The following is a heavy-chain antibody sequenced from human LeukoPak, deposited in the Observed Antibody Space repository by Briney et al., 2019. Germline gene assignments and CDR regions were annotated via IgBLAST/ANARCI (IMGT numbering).Heavy chain of an antibody. J-gene: IGHJ4*02. CDR3: AKGGDSSGYYYEYFDY. CDR2: INSDGSST. D-gene: IGHD3-22*01. Sequence: TGGSLRLSCAASGFTFSSYWMHWVRQAPGKGLVWVSRINSDGSSTYYADSVKGRFTISRDNSKNTLYLQMNSLRAEDTAVYYCAKGGDSSGYYYEYFDYWGQGTLVTVSS. V-gene: IGHV3-74*01. CDR1: GFTFSSYW.